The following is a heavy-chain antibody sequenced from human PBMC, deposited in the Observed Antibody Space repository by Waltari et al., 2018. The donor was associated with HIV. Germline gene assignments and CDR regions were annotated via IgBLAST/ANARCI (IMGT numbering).Heavy chain of an antibody. J-gene: IGHJ4*02. Sequence: QVQLVESGGGVVQPGRSLRLSCAASGFKFTTYGMHWVRQAPGKGLEWVALIWHDGSKTYYADSLKGRFTISRDNSKNTLYLQMNSLRGEDTAVYYCARQVGAALFDYWGQGALVTVSS. CDR3: ARQVGAALFDY. CDR2: IWHDGSKT. CDR1: GFKFTTYG. D-gene: IGHD1-26*01. V-gene: IGHV3-33*01.